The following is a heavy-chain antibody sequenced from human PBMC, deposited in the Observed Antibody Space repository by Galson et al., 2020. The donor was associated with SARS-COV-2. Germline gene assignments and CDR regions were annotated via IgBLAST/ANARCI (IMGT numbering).Heavy chain of an antibody. D-gene: IGHD5-18*01. J-gene: IGHJ6*02. CDR2: INHRGST. CDR3: ARGGVTDYYYGMDV. Sequence: ETSETLSLTCAVYGGSFSGYYWSWIRQPPGKGLEWIGEINHRGSTNYNPSLKSRVTISVDTSKNQFSLKLSSVTAADTAVYYCARGGVTDYYYGMDVWGQGTTVTVSS. V-gene: IGHV4-34*01. CDR1: GGSFSGYY.